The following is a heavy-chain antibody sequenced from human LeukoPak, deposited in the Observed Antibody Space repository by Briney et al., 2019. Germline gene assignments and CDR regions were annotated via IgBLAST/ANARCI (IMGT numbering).Heavy chain of an antibody. CDR1: GFTFSSYS. D-gene: IGHD2-8*01. CDR2: ISSSNSFI. CDR3: ASRYWTNGVCHFDY. J-gene: IGHJ4*02. V-gene: IGHV3-21*01. Sequence: PGGSLRLSCAASGFTFSSYSMNWVRQAPGKGLEWVSSISSSNSFIYYADSVKGRFTISRDNAKNSLYLQMNSLRAEDTAVYYCASRYWTNGVCHFDYWGQGTLVTVSS.